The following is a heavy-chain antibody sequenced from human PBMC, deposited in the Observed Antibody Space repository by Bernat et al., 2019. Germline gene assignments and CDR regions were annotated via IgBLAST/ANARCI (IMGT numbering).Heavy chain of an antibody. CDR2: ISYDGSNK. J-gene: IGHJ3*02. D-gene: IGHD3-22*01. CDR3: ARALYYYDSNGPGAFDI. Sequence: QVQLVESGGGVVQPGRSLRLSCAASGFTFSSYAMHWVRQAPGKGLEWVAVISYDGSNKYYADSVKGRFTISRDNSKNTLYLQMNSLRAEDTAVYYCARALYYYDSNGPGAFDIWGQGTMVTVSS. CDR1: GFTFSSYA. V-gene: IGHV3-30-3*01.